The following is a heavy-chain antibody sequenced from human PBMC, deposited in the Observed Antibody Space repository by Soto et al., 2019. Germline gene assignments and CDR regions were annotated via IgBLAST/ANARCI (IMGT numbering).Heavy chain of an antibody. CDR1: GSTFSSDD. D-gene: IGHD6-19*01. Sequence: EVHLLEYGGGLVQPGGSLRLSCVVSGSTFSSDDMSWVRQAPGRGLEWVSGISDSGGRTYYADSVKGRFTISRDNAKNTLNRQMKSPRVEDTALYYCAKDGGWSLAVAGLFDYWGPGTQVTVSS. CDR3: AKDGGWSLAVAGLFDY. CDR2: ISDSGGRT. J-gene: IGHJ4*02. V-gene: IGHV3-23*01.